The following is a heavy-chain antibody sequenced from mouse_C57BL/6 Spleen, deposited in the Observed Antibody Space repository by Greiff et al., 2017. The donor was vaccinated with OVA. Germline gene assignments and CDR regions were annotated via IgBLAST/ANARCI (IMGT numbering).Heavy chain of an antibody. Sequence: EVQLVESGPGLVKPSQSLSLTCSVTGYSITSGYYWNWIRQFPGNKLEWMGYISYDGSNNYNPSLKNRISITRDTSKNQFFLKLNSVTTEDTATYYCARAGYDGAWFAYWGQGTLVTVSA. V-gene: IGHV3-6*01. CDR2: ISYDGSN. D-gene: IGHD2-2*01. CDR3: ARAGYDGAWFAY. J-gene: IGHJ3*01. CDR1: GYSITSGYY.